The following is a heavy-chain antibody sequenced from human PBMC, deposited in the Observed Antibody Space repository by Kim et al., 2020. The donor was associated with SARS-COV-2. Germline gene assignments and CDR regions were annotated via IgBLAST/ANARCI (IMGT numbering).Heavy chain of an antibody. CDR3: ARLRYYDILTGSGAAFDI. CDR2: IYYSGST. V-gene: IGHV4-59*13. J-gene: IGHJ3*02. Sequence: SQTLSLTCTVSGGSISSYYWSWIRQPPGKGLEWIGYIYYSGSTNYNPSLKSRVTISVDTSKNQFSLKLRSVTAADTAVYYCARLRYYDILTGSGAAFDIW. CDR1: GGSISSYY. D-gene: IGHD3-9*01.